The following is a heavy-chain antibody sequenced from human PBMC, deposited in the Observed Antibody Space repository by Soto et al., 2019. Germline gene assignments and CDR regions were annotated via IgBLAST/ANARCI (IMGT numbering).Heavy chain of an antibody. D-gene: IGHD4-17*01. Sequence: QVELVQSGAAVKKPGASVMVPCKASGYTFSAYFLHWVRQAPGQGFEWVGWINPNNGASNIARKFQGRVTMTRDTSITTAYLDLSRLRSDDTAVYYCARVMTSVTTGELDPWGQGTLVTVSS. V-gene: IGHV1-2*02. CDR3: ARVMTSVTTGELDP. CDR1: GYTFSAYF. J-gene: IGHJ5*02. CDR2: INPNNGAS.